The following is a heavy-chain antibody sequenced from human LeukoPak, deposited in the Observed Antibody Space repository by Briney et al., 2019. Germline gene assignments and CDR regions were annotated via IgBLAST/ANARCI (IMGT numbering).Heavy chain of an antibody. Sequence: GGSLRLSCAASGFTFSGYAMSWVRQAPGKGLEWVSVISGSGISTYNADSVKGRFTISRDNSKNTLYLQMNSLRAEDTAVYYCAKADHYDSNTYRAQFFQHWGQGTLVTVSS. CDR2: ISGSGIST. V-gene: IGHV3-23*01. J-gene: IGHJ1*01. CDR1: GFTFSGYA. D-gene: IGHD3-22*01. CDR3: AKADHYDSNTYRAQFFQH.